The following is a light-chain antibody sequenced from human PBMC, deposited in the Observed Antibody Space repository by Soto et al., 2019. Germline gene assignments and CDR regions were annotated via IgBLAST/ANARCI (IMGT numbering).Light chain of an antibody. Sequence: EIVLTQSPATLSLSPGERATLSCRASQSVSSYLAWYQQKPGQAPRLLIYDASNRATGIPARFSGSGSGTDFTLTISSLEPEDFAFYYCKQRSNWPRGITFGKGTRLEIK. CDR3: KQRSNWPRGIT. V-gene: IGKV3-11*01. J-gene: IGKJ5*01. CDR2: DAS. CDR1: QSVSSY.